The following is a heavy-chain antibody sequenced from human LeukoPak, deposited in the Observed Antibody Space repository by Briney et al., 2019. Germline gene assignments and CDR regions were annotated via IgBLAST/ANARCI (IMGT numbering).Heavy chain of an antibody. CDR2: ISYDGSNK. V-gene: IGHV3-30*03. D-gene: IGHD3-16*02. CDR3: ARGAANYDYVWGSYRQFDY. J-gene: IGHJ4*02. Sequence: PGGSLRLSCAASGFTFSSYGMHWVRQAPGKGLEWVAVISYDGSNKYYADSVKGRLTISRDNSKNTLYLQMNSLRAEDTAVYYCARGAANYDYVWGSYRQFDYWGQGTLVTVSS. CDR1: GFTFSSYG.